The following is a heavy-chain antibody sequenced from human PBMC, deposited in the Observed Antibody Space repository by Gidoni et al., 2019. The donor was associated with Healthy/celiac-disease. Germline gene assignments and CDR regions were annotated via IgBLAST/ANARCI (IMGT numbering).Heavy chain of an antibody. CDR2: IYHSGST. CDR1: GGSISSSNW. V-gene: IGHV4-4*02. J-gene: IGHJ6*02. CDR3: VRTLGYCSSTSCYKGGSFEDYGMDV. D-gene: IGHD2-2*02. Sequence: QVQLQESGPGLVKPSGTLSLTCAVSGGSISSSNWWSWVCQPPGKGLEWMGEIYHSGSTNYNPSLKSRVTISVDKSKNQFSLKLSSVTAADTAVYYCVRTLGYCSSTSCYKGGSFEDYGMDVWGQGTTVTVSS.